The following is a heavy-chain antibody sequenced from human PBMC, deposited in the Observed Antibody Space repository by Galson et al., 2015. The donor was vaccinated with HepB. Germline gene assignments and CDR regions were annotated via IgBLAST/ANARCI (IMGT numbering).Heavy chain of an antibody. CDR1: GDSVSSNSAA. D-gene: IGHD3-9*01. CDR3: ARRVYDILTGPHSPFDI. J-gene: IGHJ3*02. Sequence: CAISGDSVSSNSAAWNWIRQSPSRGLEWLGRTYYRSKWYNDYAVSVKSRITINPDTSKNQFSLQLNSVTPEDTAVYYCARRVYDILTGPHSPFDIWGQGTMVTVSS. V-gene: IGHV6-1*01. CDR2: TYYRSKWYN.